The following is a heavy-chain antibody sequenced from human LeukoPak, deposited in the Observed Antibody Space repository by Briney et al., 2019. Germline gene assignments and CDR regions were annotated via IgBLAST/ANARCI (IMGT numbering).Heavy chain of an antibody. CDR1: GYTFTSYD. CDR2: INPNSGGT. CDR3: ARDSSSVDY. V-gene: IGHV1-2*02. Sequence: ASVKVSCKASGYTFTSYDINWVRQATGQGLEWMGWINPNSGGTNYAQKFQGRVTMTRDTSISTAYMELSRLRSDDTAVYYCARDSSSVDYWGQGTLVTVSS. J-gene: IGHJ4*02. D-gene: IGHD6-6*01.